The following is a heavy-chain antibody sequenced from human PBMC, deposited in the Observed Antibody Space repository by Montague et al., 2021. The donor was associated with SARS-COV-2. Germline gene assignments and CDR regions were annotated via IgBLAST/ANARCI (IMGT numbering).Heavy chain of an antibody. D-gene: IGHD3-9*01. Sequence: TLSLTCTVSGGSISSGGYYWSWIRQHPGKGLEWIGYIYYSGSTYYNPSLKSRVIISVDTSKNQFSLKLSSVTAADTAVYYCARNEGYYDIVTGYSTPYYDNGRAVWGQGTLVTVSS. CDR1: GGSISSGGYY. CDR2: IYYSGST. CDR3: ARNEGYYDIVTGYSTPYYDNGRAV. V-gene: IGHV4-31*03. J-gene: IGHJ6*02.